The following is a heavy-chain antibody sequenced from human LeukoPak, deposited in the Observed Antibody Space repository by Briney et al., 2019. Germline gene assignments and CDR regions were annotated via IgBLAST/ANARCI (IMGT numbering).Heavy chain of an antibody. V-gene: IGHV2-70*01. CDR1: GFSLTPSGMC. J-gene: IGHJ4*02. CDR2: IDWDDDK. Sequence: ESGPALVKPTQTLPLTCTFSGFSLTPSGMCVSWIPQPPGKALEWLALIDWDDDKSYSTSLKTRLTISKDTSKNQVVLTMTNMDPVDTATYYCARGSSHGFDYWGQGTLVTVSS. CDR3: ARGSSHGFDY.